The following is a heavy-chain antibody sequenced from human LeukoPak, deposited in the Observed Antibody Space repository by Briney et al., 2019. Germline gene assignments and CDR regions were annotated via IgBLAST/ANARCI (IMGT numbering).Heavy chain of an antibody. CDR3: ARGPDYGSGSYLSFDS. V-gene: IGHV3-53*04. CDR1: GFTVSSNY. J-gene: IGHJ4*02. Sequence: GGSLRLSCAASGFTVSSNYMSWVRQAPGKGLEWVSVIYSGGSTYYADSVKGRFTISRHNSKNTLYLQMNSLRAEDTAVYYCARGPDYGSGSYLSFDSWGQGTLVTVSS. CDR2: IYSGGST. D-gene: IGHD3-10*01.